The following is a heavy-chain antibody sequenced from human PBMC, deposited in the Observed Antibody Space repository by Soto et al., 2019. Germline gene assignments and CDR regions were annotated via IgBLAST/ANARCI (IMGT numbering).Heavy chain of an antibody. Sequence: EVQLVESGGGLVQPGGSLKLSCAASGFTLSDSAMHWVRQASGKGLAWVGRIRSKVNTYATAYAASVKGRFTISRDDSVNTTYLQMNSLKAEDTAVYYCTRRRDWTAMDPLDYWGQGTLVTVSS. V-gene: IGHV3-73*02. CDR3: TRRRDWTAMDPLDY. CDR2: IRSKVNTYAT. CDR1: GFTLSDSA. J-gene: IGHJ4*02. D-gene: IGHD5-18*01.